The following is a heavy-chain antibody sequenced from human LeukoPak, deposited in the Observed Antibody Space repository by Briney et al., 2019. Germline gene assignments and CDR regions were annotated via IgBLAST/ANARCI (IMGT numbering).Heavy chain of an antibody. Sequence: GGSLRLSCAASGFTFSNYWMSWVRQAPGKGLEWVANINQYGNDKYYVDSVKGRFTISRDNAKNSLYLQMNSLRVEDTAVYYCARDFSDTSGCFDYWGQGTLVTVSS. CDR2: INQYGNDK. D-gene: IGHD3-22*01. J-gene: IGHJ4*02. V-gene: IGHV3-7*01. CDR1: GFTFSNYW. CDR3: ARDFSDTSGCFDY.